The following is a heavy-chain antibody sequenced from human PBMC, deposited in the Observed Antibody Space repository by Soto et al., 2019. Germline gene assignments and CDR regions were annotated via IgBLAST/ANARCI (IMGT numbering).Heavy chain of an antibody. V-gene: IGHV1-18*01. CDR1: GYTFTNFG. D-gene: IGHD3-16*01. CDR2: ISAYNGNT. CDR3: ERGGTPIDY. J-gene: IGHJ4*02. Sequence: QVQLVQSGDEVKKPGASVKVSCKASGYTFTNFGISWVRKAPGQGLEWMGWISAYNGNTNYAQNFQGRVTRTTATATSTAYMEMRSLRSDDTAVYYCERGGTPIDYWGQGTLVTVSS.